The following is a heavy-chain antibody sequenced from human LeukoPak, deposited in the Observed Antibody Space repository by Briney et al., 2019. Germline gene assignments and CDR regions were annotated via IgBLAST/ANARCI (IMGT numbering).Heavy chain of an antibody. Sequence: SETLSLTCTVSGGSISSYYWSWIRQPPGKGLEWIGYIYYSGSTNYSPSLKSRVTISVDTSKNQFSLKLSSVTAADTAVYYCARQKEYSSGWYYWGQGTLVTVSS. V-gene: IGHV4-59*08. D-gene: IGHD6-19*01. J-gene: IGHJ4*02. CDR1: GGSISSYY. CDR2: IYYSGST. CDR3: ARQKEYSSGWYY.